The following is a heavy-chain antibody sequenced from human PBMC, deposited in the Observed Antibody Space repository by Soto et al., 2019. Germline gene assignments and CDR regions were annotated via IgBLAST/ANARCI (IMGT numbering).Heavy chain of an antibody. Sequence: GGSLRLSCAASGFTFSSYAMSWVRQAPGRGLEWVSAIGGGGDNTYYADTVKGRFTISRDNSKSTLYLQMNSLRAEDTAIYYCAKVHCGRTSCSRADSWGQGTLVTVSS. CDR2: IGGGGDNT. CDR3: AKVHCGRTSCSRADS. V-gene: IGHV3-23*01. CDR1: GFTFSSYA. D-gene: IGHD2-2*01. J-gene: IGHJ4*02.